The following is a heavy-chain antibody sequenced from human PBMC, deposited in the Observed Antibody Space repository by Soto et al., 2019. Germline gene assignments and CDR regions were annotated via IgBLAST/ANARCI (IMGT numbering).Heavy chain of an antibody. J-gene: IGHJ4*02. D-gene: IGHD6-13*01. CDR3: AKVDPAAAGNFDY. Sequence: GESLKISCAASGFTFSSYAMSWVRQAPGKGLEWVSAISGSGGSTYYADSVKGRFTISRDNSKNTLYLQMNSLRAEDTAVYYCAKVDPAAAGNFDYWGQGTLVTVSS. V-gene: IGHV3-23*01. CDR2: ISGSGGST. CDR1: GFTFSSYA.